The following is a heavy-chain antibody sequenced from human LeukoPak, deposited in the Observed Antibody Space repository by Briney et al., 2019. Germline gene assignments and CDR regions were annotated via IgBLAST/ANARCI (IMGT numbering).Heavy chain of an antibody. CDR3: ARERPGDGAFDI. Sequence: GGSQRLSCAASGFTFSSYAMHWVRQAPGKGLEWVAFIRYDGSNKYYADSVKGRFTISRDNSKNTLYLQMNSLRAEDTAVYYCARERPGDGAFDIWGQGTMVTVSS. D-gene: IGHD2-21*02. CDR1: GFTFSSYA. V-gene: IGHV3-30*02. J-gene: IGHJ3*02. CDR2: IRYDGSNK.